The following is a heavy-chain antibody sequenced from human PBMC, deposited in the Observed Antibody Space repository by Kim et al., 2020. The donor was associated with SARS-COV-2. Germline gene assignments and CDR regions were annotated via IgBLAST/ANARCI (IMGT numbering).Heavy chain of an antibody. CDR1: GFTFSSHW. Sequence: GGSLRLSCAASGFTFSSHWMHWFGQAPGKGLVWVSHIKSDGSIANYADSVKGRFTISRDNAKNTLYLQMNSLRAEDTAVYFCARPKSYGSFDYWGQGTLVTVSS. CDR2: IKSDGSIA. D-gene: IGHD5-18*01. J-gene: IGHJ4*02. CDR3: ARPKSYGSFDY. V-gene: IGHV3-74*01.